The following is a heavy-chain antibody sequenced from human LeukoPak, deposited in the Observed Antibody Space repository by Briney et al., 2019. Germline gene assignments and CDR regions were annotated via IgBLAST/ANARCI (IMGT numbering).Heavy chain of an antibody. V-gene: IGHV3-30-3*01. CDR3: ARERQDTILHSGAFDI. D-gene: IGHD2-21*01. CDR2: IASEGSHT. CDR1: GFTSSTYF. Sequence: GGSLKLSCAASGFTSSTYFMHWVRQAPGKGLEWVADIASEGSHTFYVESVKGRFTISRDNSKNTLYLQMNSLRAEDTAVYFCARERQDTILHSGAFDIWGQGTMVTVSS. J-gene: IGHJ3*02.